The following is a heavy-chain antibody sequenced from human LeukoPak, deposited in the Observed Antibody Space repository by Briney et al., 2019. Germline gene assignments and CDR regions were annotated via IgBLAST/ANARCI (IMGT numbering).Heavy chain of an antibody. CDR2: IYYSGST. CDR1: GGSISSYY. J-gene: IGHJ6*02. CDR3: ARLTTVGFYYYGMDV. V-gene: IGHV4-59*08. D-gene: IGHD1-14*01. Sequence: PSETLSLTCTVSGGSISSYYWSWIRQPPGKGLEWIGYIYYSGSTNYNPSLKSRVTISVDTSKNQFSLKLSSVTAADTAVYYCARLTTVGFYYYGMDVWGQGTTVTVSS.